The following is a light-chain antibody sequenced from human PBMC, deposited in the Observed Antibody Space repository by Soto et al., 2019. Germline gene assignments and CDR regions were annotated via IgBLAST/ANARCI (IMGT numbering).Light chain of an antibody. V-gene: IGLV2-14*01. CDR2: EVS. J-gene: IGLJ1*01. CDR1: SSDVGGYNY. Sequence: ALTQPASVSGSPGQSITISCTGTSSDVGGYNYVSWYQQHPGKAPKLMIYEVSNRPSGVSNRFSGSKSGNTASLTISGLQAEDEADYYCTSYTSSITYVFGTGTKVTVL. CDR3: TSYTSSITYV.